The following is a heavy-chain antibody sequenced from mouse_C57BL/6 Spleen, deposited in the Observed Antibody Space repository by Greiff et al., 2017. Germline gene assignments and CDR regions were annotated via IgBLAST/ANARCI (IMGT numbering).Heavy chain of an antibody. D-gene: IGHD1-1*01. CDR1: GYAFSSSW. J-gene: IGHJ3*01. CDR2: FYPGDGDT. Sequence: VKLMESGPELVKPGASVKISCKASGYAFSSSWMNWVKQRPGKGLEWIGRFYPGDGDTNYNGKFKGKDTLTADKSSSTAYMQLSSLTSEDSAVYFCARGDGSTLRGFAYWGQGTLVTVAA. V-gene: IGHV1-82*01. CDR3: ARGDGSTLRGFAY.